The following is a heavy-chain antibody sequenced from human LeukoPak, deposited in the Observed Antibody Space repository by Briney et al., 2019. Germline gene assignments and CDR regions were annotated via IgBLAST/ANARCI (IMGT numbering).Heavy chain of an antibody. V-gene: IGHV1-69*13. CDR1: GGTFSSYA. CDR3: AREGDSSGYYYY. D-gene: IGHD3-22*01. CDR2: IIPIFGTA. Sequence: SVKVPCKASGGTFSSYAISWVRQAPGQGLEWMGGIIPIFGTANYAQKFQGRVTITADESTSTAYMELSSLRSEDTAVYYCAREGDSSGYYYYWGQGTLVTISS. J-gene: IGHJ4*02.